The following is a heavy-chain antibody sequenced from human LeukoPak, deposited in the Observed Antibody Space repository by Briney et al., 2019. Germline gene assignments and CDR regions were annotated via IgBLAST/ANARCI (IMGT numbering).Heavy chain of an antibody. Sequence: SETLSLTCTVSGGSISSGGYYWSWIRQPPGKGLEWIGSIYHSGNTYYNPSLKSRVTISVDRSKNQFSLKVSFVTAADTAVYYCARLPYSSSYYVGFDSWGQGTLVTVSS. CDR1: GGSISSGGYY. D-gene: IGHD6-13*01. V-gene: IGHV4-30-2*01. CDR2: IYHSGNT. J-gene: IGHJ4*02. CDR3: ARLPYSSSYYVGFDS.